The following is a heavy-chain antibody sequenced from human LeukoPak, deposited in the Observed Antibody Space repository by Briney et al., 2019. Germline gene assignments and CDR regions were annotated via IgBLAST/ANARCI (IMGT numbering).Heavy chain of an antibody. CDR2: LNPNSGGT. J-gene: IGHJ5*02. Sequence: ASVRVSCKASGYIFIDYYIHWVRQAPGQGLEWMGWLNPNSGGTNYAQNFQGRVTMTRDTSISTAYMELSSLRSDDTAVYYCARDGLRYYYDISGYFDPWGQGTLVTVSS. V-gene: IGHV1-2*02. CDR1: GYIFIDYY. D-gene: IGHD3-22*01. CDR3: ARDGLRYYYDISGYFDP.